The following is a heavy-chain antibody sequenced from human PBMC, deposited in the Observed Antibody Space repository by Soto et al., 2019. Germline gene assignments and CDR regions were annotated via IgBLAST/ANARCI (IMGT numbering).Heavy chain of an antibody. CDR2: ISSSSSTI. V-gene: IGHV3-48*02. CDR1: GFSFSNYN. J-gene: IGHJ2*01. Sequence: PGGSLRLSCAASGFSFSNYNMNWVRQAPGKGLEWVSYISSSSSTIYYADSVKGRFTISRDNAKNSLYLQMNRLRDEDTAVYYCARDPAGNRPGVPYWYFDLWGRGTLVTVSS. D-gene: IGHD2-2*01. CDR3: ARDPAGNRPGVPYWYFDL.